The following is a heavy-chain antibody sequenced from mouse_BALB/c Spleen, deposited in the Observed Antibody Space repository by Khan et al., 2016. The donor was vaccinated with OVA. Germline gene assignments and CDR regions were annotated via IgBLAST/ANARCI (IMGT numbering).Heavy chain of an antibody. CDR1: GYTFTDYV. Sequence: VQLQQPGPELVKPGASVKMSCKASGYTFTDYVIHWGKQKPGQGLEWIGYIYPYTDETKCTEGLKGKATLTLDKSSSTAYMDLSSLTSADSSVYYCARSATDYYTMEYWGQGTSVTVSS. CDR2: IYPYTDET. CDR3: ARSATDYYTMEY. J-gene: IGHJ4*01. V-gene: IGHV1S136*01. D-gene: IGHD6-1*01.